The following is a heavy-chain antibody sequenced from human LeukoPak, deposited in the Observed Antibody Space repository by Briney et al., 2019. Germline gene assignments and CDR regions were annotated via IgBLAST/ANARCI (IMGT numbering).Heavy chain of an antibody. Sequence: SETLSLTCTVSGGSISSYYWSWIRQPPGKGLEWIGYIYYSGSTNYNPSLKSRVTISVDTSKNQFSLKLSSVTAADTAVYYCARGLAVSPYYYYYMDVWGKGTTVTVSS. CDR2: IYYSGST. V-gene: IGHV4-59*01. J-gene: IGHJ6*03. CDR1: GGSISSYY. CDR3: ARGLAVSPYYYYYMDV.